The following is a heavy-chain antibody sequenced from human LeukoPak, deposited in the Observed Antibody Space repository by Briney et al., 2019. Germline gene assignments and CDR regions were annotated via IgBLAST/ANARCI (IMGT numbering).Heavy chain of an antibody. CDR2: INPNSGGT. CDR3: ARDPFSTDNWFDP. V-gene: IGHV1-2*02. J-gene: IGHJ5*02. Sequence: ASVKVSCKVSGYTLTELSMHWVRQAPGQGLEWMGWINPNSGGTNYAQKFQGRVTMTRDTSISTAYMELSRLRSDDTAVYYCARDPFSTDNWFDPWGQGTLVTVSS. CDR1: GYTLTELS. D-gene: IGHD4-11*01.